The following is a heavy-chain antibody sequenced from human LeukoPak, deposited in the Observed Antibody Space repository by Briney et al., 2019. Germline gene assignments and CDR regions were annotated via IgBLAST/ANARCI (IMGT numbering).Heavy chain of an antibody. J-gene: IGHJ3*02. Sequence: QPGGSLILSCAAFGFTFNNYAMTSVRSAPGEGLEWVSTISASGGNTYYSDYVKGRFTMSRDNSKNTLYLQMNSLRVEDTAVYYCAKDWPSEWQQLPDYDAVDIWGQGIMVTVSS. CDR2: ISASGGNT. CDR3: AKDWPSEWQQLPDYDAVDI. CDR1: GFTFNNYA. D-gene: IGHD6-13*01. V-gene: IGHV3-23*01.